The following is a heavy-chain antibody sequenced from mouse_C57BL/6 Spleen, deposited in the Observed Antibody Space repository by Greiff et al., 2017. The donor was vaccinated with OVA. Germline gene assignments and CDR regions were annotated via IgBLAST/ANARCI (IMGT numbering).Heavy chain of an antibody. J-gene: IGHJ1*03. CDR2: IDPETGGT. D-gene: IGHD1-1*01. CDR1: GYTFTDYE. Sequence: QVQLQQSGAELVRPGASVTLSCKASGYTFTDYEMHWVKQTPVHGLEWIGAIDPETGGTSYNQKFKGKAILTADKSSSTAYMELRSLTSEDSAVYYCTRCAFTTVVPPWYFDVWGTGTTVTVSS. V-gene: IGHV1-15*01. CDR3: TRCAFTTVVPPWYFDV.